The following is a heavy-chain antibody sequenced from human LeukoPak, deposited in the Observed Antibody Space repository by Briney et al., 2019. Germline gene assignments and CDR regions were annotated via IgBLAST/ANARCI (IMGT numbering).Heavy chain of an antibody. J-gene: IGHJ3*02. V-gene: IGHV1-2*02. CDR2: INPNSGGT. Sequence: ASVKVSCKASGYTFTGYNMHWVRQAPGQGLEWMGWINPNSGGTNYAQKIQGRVTMTRDTSISTAYMELSRLRSDDTAVYYCARDQDRRGAFDIWGQGTMVTVSS. CDR3: ARDQDRRGAFDI. CDR1: GYTFTGYN.